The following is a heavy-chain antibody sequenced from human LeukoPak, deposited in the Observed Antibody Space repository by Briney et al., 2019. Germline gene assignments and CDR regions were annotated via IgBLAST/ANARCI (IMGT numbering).Heavy chain of an antibody. CDR3: ARVRDFWSPTDP. Sequence: SETLSLTCTVSGGSISSSSYYWGWLRQPPGKGLEWIGSIYYSGSTYYNPSLKSRVTISVDTSKNQFSLKLSSVTAADTAVYYCARVRDFWSPTDPWGQGTLVTVSS. J-gene: IGHJ5*02. V-gene: IGHV4-39*01. D-gene: IGHD3-3*01. CDR1: GGSISSSSYY. CDR2: IYYSGST.